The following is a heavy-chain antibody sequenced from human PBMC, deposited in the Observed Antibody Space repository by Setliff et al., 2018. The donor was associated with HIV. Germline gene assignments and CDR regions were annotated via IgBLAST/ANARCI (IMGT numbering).Heavy chain of an antibody. D-gene: IGHD4-4*01. CDR2: IFRGVTT. J-gene: IGHJ6*03. Sequence: SETLSLTCAVSGYPIIEAYYWIWIRQSPTKGLEYIGIIFRGVTTYYTPSLRSRVALSMDTSKNQFSLRLSSGTAADTAIYYCARADSRRGAGYQYMDVWGKGTTVTVSS. CDR1: GYPIIEAYY. V-gene: IGHV4-38-2*01. CDR3: ARADSRRGAGYQYMDV.